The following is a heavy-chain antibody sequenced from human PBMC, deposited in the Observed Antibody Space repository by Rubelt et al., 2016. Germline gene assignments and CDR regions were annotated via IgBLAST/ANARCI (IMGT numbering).Heavy chain of an antibody. Sequence: QLQLQESGPGLVKPSETLSLTCTVSGGSISSSSYYWGWIRQPPGKGLEWIGSLYYSGSTYYNPSLKSRVTISVDTSKNQFSLKLSAVIAADTAVYYCARENYGDHGNWFDPGGQGTLVTVSS. CDR2: LYYSGST. D-gene: IGHD4-17*01. CDR1: GGSISSSSYY. V-gene: IGHV4-39*07. J-gene: IGHJ5*02. CDR3: ARENYGDHGNWFDP.